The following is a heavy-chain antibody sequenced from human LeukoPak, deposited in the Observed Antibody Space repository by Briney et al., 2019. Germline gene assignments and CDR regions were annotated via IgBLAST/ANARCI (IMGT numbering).Heavy chain of an antibody. CDR3: ARDPEGYSYGEGDY. CDR2: ISSSSSYI. V-gene: IGHV3-21*01. J-gene: IGHJ4*02. Sequence: GGSLRLSCEASGFTLSSYSMNWVRQAPGKGLEWVSSISSSSSYIYYADSVKGRFTISRDNAKNSLYLQMNSLRAEDTAVYYCARDPEGYSYGEGDYWGQGTLVTVSS. D-gene: IGHD5-18*01. CDR1: GFTLSSYS.